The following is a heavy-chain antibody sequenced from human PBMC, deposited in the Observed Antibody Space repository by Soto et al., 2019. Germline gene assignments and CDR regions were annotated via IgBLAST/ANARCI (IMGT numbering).Heavy chain of an antibody. J-gene: IGHJ6*02. CDR2: IYTSGST. CDR1: GGSISSYY. V-gene: IGHV4-4*07. D-gene: IGHD3-3*01. Sequence: SETLSLTRTVSGGSISSYYWSWIRQPSGKGLEWIGRIYTSGSTNYNPSLKSRVTMSVDTSKNQFSLKLSSVTAADTAVYYCARGDTILGVVIGGMDVWGQGTTVTVSS. CDR3: ARGDTILGVVIGGMDV.